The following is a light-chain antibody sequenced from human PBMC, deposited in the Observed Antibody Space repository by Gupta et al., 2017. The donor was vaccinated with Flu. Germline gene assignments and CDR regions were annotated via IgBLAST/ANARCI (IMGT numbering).Light chain of an antibody. J-gene: IGKJ4*01. V-gene: IGKV3-11*01. CDR1: QSVSSY. CDR2: DAS. Sequence: EIVLTQSPATLSLSPGERATLSCRASQSVSSYLAWYQQKPGQAPRLLIYDASNRATGIPARFSGSGSGTDFTLTISSLEPEDFAVYYGQQRSNGPLLTFGGGTKVEIK. CDR3: QQRSNGPLLT.